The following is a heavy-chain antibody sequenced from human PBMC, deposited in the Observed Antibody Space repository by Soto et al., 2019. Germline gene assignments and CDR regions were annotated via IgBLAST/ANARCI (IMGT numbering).Heavy chain of an antibody. J-gene: IGHJ3*02. D-gene: IGHD6-19*01. Sequence: PSETLSLTCTVSGDAISSVEYYWSWIRQSPGRGLEWIGYIYYDGRTSYNPSLRSLAFISIDTSKNHFSLRLNDVTAAKRAVYNWARWVLIRVIKSEGGGSEAPDTGGQGTKLTVS. V-gene: IGHV4-30-4*01. CDR1: GDAISSVEYY. CDR2: IYYDGRT. CDR3: ARWVLIRVIKSEGGGSEAPDT.